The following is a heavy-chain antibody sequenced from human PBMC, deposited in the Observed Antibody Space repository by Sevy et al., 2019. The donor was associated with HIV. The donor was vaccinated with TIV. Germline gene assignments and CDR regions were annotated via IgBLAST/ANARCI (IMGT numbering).Heavy chain of an antibody. J-gene: IGHJ6*02. CDR3: ARDSGWFGEWSIGPYYYYGMDV. Sequence: GGSLGLSCAASGFTFSSYAMHWVRQAPGKGLEWVAVISYDGSNKYYADSVKGRFTISRDNSKNTLYLQMNSLRAEDTAVYYCARDSGWFGEWSIGPYYYYGMDVWGQGTTVTVSS. CDR1: GFTFSSYA. D-gene: IGHD3-10*01. CDR2: ISYDGSNK. V-gene: IGHV3-30*04.